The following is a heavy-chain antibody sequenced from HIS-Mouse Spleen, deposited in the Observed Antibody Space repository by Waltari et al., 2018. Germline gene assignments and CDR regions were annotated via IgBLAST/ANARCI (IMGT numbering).Heavy chain of an antibody. J-gene: IGHJ4*02. Sequence: EVQLVESGGGLVMPGGSLRLSCAASGFTFSNAGMSWGGQGQGKGLEGVGRINSKTDGGRTDYAAPVKGRFTISRDDAKNTLYLQMNSLKTEDTAVYYCTTVSSSFDYWGQGTLVTVSS. CDR2: INSKTDGGRT. CDR3: TTVSSSFDY. CDR1: GFTFSNAG. D-gene: IGHD6-6*01. V-gene: IGHV3-15*01.